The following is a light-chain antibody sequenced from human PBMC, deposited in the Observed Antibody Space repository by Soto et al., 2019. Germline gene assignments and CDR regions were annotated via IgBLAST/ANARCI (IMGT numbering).Light chain of an antibody. CDR1: QSVSSSY. J-gene: IGKJ4*01. V-gene: IGKV3-15*01. Sequence: EIVLTQSPGTLSLSPGERATLSCRASQSVSSSYLAWYQQKPGQAPRLLIYGASTRATGIPARFSGSGSGTEFTLTISSLQSADLAVYYCQQYNSWPPLTFGGGTKVEIK. CDR3: QQYNSWPPLT. CDR2: GAS.